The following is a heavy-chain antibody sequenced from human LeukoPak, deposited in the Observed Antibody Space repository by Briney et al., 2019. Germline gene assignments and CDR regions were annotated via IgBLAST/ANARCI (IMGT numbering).Heavy chain of an antibody. Sequence: ASVKVSCKASGYTFTSYYMHWVRQAPGQGLEWMGIINPSGGSTSYAQKFQGRVTMTRDMSTSTVYMELRSLRSDDTAVYYCARELEYSYGYYYYGMDVWGQGTTVTVSS. CDR3: ARELEYSYGYYYYGMDV. V-gene: IGHV1-46*01. CDR1: GYTFTSYY. CDR2: INPSGGST. J-gene: IGHJ6*02. D-gene: IGHD5-18*01.